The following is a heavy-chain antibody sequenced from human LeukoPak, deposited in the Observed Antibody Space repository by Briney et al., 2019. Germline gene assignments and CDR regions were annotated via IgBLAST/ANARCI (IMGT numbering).Heavy chain of an antibody. CDR3: ASSIQLWSGVFFDY. CDR1: GGSFSGYY. J-gene: IGHJ4*02. CDR2: INHNGKT. Sequence: PSETLSLTCGVHGGSFSGYYWNWIRQSPGKGLEWIGHINHNGKTNYNPSLKSRVSISVDTSKNQFSLKLSSVTAADTAVYYCASSIQLWSGVFFDYWGQGTLVTVSS. V-gene: IGHV4-34*01. D-gene: IGHD5-18*01.